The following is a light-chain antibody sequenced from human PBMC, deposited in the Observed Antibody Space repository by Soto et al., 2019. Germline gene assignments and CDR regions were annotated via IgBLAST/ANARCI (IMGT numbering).Light chain of an antibody. V-gene: IGKV1-33*01. CDR3: QQNDNFPIT. CDR1: QDISTY. Sequence: DIQMTQSPSSLSASVGDRVTITCQASQDISTYLNWFQQKPGKAPKLLIYHASNLKTGVPSRFGGSGSGTHFTFTISSLQTEELATYYRQQNDNFPITFGQGTRLDIK. J-gene: IGKJ5*01. CDR2: HAS.